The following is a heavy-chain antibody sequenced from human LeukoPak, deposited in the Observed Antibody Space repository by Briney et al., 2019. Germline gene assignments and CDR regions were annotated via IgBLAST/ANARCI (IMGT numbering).Heavy chain of an antibody. Sequence: PSETLSLTCTVSGGSISSSSYYWGWIRQPPGKGLEWIGSIYYSGSTYYNPSLKSRVTISVDTSKNQFSLKLSSVTAADTAVYYCARRERSTSRCGMWDYWGQGTLVTVSS. CDR3: ARRERSTSRCGMWDY. D-gene: IGHD2-2*01. CDR2: IYYSGST. J-gene: IGHJ4*02. V-gene: IGHV4-39*01. CDR1: GGSISSSSYY.